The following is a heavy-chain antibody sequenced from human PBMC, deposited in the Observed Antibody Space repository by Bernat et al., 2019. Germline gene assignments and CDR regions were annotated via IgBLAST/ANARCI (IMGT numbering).Heavy chain of an antibody. Sequence: QVQLVESGGGVVQPGRSLRLSCAASGFTFSSYGMHWVRQAPGKGLEWVAVISYDGSNKYYADSVKGRFTISRDNSKNTLYLQMNSLRAEDTAVYYCAREALLWFRANGWFDPWGQGTLVTVSS. CDR3: AREALLWFRANGWFDP. CDR2: ISYDGSNK. V-gene: IGHV3-30*03. CDR1: GFTFSSYG. D-gene: IGHD3-10*01. J-gene: IGHJ5*02.